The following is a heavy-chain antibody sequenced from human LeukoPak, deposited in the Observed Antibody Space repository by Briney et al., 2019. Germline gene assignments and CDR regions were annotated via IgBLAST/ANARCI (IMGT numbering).Heavy chain of an antibody. D-gene: IGHD3-3*01. CDR1: GFTFSSYA. CDR3: AKGARGYSDGFYFDY. J-gene: IGHJ4*02. CDR2: ISGSGGST. V-gene: IGHV3-23*01. Sequence: GGSLRLSCAASGFTFSSYAMSWVRQAPGKGLEWVPAISGSGGSTYYADSVKGRFTISRDNSKNTLYLQMNSLRAEDTAVYYCAKGARGYSDGFYFDYWGQGTLVTVSS.